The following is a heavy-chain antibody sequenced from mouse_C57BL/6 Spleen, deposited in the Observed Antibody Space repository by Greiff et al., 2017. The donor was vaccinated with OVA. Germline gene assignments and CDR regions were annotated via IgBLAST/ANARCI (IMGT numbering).Heavy chain of an antibody. CDR2: IHPNSGST. D-gene: IGHD1-1*01. Sequence: QVQLQQPGAELVKPGASVKLSCKASGYTFTSYWMHWVKQRPGQGLEWIGMIHPNSGSTNYNEKFKSKATLTVDKSSSTAYMQLSSLTSEDSAVYYCARRRGYYYGPFNYWGQGTTLTVSS. CDR1: GYTFTSYW. J-gene: IGHJ2*01. V-gene: IGHV1-64*01. CDR3: ARRRGYYYGPFNY.